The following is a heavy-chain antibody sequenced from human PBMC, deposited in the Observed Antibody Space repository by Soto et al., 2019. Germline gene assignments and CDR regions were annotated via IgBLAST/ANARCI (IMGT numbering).Heavy chain of an antibody. V-gene: IGHV1-18*04. CDR1: GYTFTSDG. J-gene: IGHJ6*02. D-gene: IGHD2-21*01. CDR3: ARDANCGGAPGCRAMDV. CDR2: ISGYNGNT. Sequence: QVQLVQSGAEVKKPGASVKVSCKASGYTFTSDGVSWVRQAPGQGLEWMGWISGYNGNTNYAHRFRDRVTLSTDTSTSTAYMELRSLRSDDSAVYYCARDANCGGAPGCRAMDVWGQGTTITVSS.